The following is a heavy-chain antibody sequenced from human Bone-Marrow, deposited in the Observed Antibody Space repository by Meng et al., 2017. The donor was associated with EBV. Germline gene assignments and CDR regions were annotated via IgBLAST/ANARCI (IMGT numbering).Heavy chain of an antibody. J-gene: IGHJ5*02. Sequence: QVHLLGPGPGLGNPSQTLSLTCAVFGGSISSGGYFWSWIRQPPGKGLEWIGYIYYSGSTYYNPSLKSRVTISVDTSKNQFSLKLSSVTATDTAVYYCARGSMLRGVITWFGPWGQGTLVTVSS. V-gene: IGHV4-30-4*01. CDR2: IYYSGST. CDR3: ARGSMLRGVITWFGP. CDR1: GGSISSGGYF. D-gene: IGHD3-10*01.